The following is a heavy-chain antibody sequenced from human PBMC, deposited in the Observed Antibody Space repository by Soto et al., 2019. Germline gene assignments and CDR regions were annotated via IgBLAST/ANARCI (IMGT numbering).Heavy chain of an antibody. Sequence: PATLAPSCTGSVGPLSSYCWSWIRQPPVKGLEWIGYIFDSGKIDYNPSLKSRVTMSVDMSKNQISLKLTSVSAADTAVYYCARGGHPNYDILTGSPYWYFNLWGRGTLGT. CDR3: ARGGHPNYDILTGSPYWYFNL. CDR1: VGPLSSYC. CDR2: IFDSGKI. V-gene: IGHV4-59*01. J-gene: IGHJ2*01. D-gene: IGHD3-9*01.